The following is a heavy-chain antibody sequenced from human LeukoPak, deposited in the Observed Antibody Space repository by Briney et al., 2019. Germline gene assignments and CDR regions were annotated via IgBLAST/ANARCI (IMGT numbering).Heavy chain of an antibody. CDR3: ARTYYYDSSGYYTLEYYFDY. J-gene: IGHJ4*02. Sequence: SETLSLTCTVSGGSISSYYRSWIRQPPGKGLEWIGYIYYSGSTNYNPSLKSRVTISVDTSKNQFSLKLSSVTAADTAVYYCARTYYYDSSGYYTLEYYFDYWGQGTLVTVSS. CDR1: GGSISSYY. V-gene: IGHV4-59*01. D-gene: IGHD3-22*01. CDR2: IYYSGST.